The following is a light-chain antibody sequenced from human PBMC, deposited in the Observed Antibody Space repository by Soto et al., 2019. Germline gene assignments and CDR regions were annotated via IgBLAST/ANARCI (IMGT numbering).Light chain of an antibody. CDR3: QQGDSAPT. V-gene: IGKV1-39*01. CDR1: QPINIY. Sequence: DIQMTQSPSSLSASVGDRVTITCRTSQPINIYLNWYQHKPGEAPKLLIYAASSLQSGVPSRFYGSGSGADVTLPISSLQPEDLATCYCQQGDSAPTCGGRTKVEI. CDR2: AAS. J-gene: IGKJ4*02.